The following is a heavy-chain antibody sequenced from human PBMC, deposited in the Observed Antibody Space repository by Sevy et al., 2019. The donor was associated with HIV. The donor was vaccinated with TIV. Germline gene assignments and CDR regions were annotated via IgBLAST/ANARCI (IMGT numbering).Heavy chain of an antibody. Sequence: GGSLRLSCSAFGFSFQAFGMHWVRQAPGKGLEWVGRIKSKIDGGTTDFAAPVKGRFTVSRDDSKNTLYLQMNSLKTEDTAFYYCTTSFLVSVTSYFDNWGQGTLVTVSS. CDR2: IKSKIDGGTT. V-gene: IGHV3-15*07. J-gene: IGHJ4*02. CDR3: TTSFLVSVTSYFDN. D-gene: IGHD1-26*01. CDR1: GFSFQAFG.